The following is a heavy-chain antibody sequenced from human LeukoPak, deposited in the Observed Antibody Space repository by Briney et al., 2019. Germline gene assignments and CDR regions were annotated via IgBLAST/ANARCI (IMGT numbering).Heavy chain of an antibody. CDR2: ISGSGGST. Sequence: GSLRLSCAASGFTFSSYAMSWVRQAPGKGLEWVSAISGSGGSTYYADSVKGRFTISRDNSKNTLYLQMNSLRAEDTAVYYCAKGNDILTGLDYWGQGTLVTVSS. CDR3: AKGNDILTGLDY. V-gene: IGHV3-23*01. D-gene: IGHD3-9*01. J-gene: IGHJ4*02. CDR1: GFTFSSYA.